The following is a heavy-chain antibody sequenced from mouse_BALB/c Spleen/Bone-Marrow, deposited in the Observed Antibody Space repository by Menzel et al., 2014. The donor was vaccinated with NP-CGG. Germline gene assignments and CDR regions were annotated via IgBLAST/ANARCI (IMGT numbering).Heavy chain of an antibody. CDR3: SLYDYDEKSAY. CDR2: IDPENGDT. J-gene: IGHJ3*01. D-gene: IGHD2-4*01. Sequence: EVKLMEPGAEFVRSGASVKLSCTASGFNIKDYYMHWVKQRPEQGLEWIGWIDPENGDTEYAPKFQGKATMTADTSSNTAYLQLSSLTSEDTAVYYCSLYDYDEKSAYWGQGTLVTVSA. V-gene: IGHV14-4*02. CDR1: GFNIKDYY.